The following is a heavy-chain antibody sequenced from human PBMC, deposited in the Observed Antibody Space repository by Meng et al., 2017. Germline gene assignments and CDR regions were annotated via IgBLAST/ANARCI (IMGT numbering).Heavy chain of an antibody. CDR1: GYTFTSYD. CDR3: ARSELVGATTWFDP. D-gene: IGHD1-26*01. J-gene: IGHJ5*02. Sequence: ASVKVSCKASGYTFTSYDINWVRQATGQGLEWMGWMNPNSGNTGYAQKFQGRVTITRNTSISTAYMELSSLRSEDTAVYYCARSELVGATTWFDPWGQGTLVTVSS. V-gene: IGHV1-8*03. CDR2: MNPNSGNT.